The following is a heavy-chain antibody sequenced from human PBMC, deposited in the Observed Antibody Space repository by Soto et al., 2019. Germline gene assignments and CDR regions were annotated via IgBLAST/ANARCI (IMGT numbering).Heavy chain of an antibody. CDR3: AKDVVIRGVTD. J-gene: IGHJ4*02. Sequence: QVQLVQSGAEVQKPGASVKVSCKASGYTFISYAIHWLRQAPGQRLEWMGWINTANGNTKYPQQFQGRVTITRDTSASTTYMHLSGLIAEDTAVYYCAKDVVIRGVTDWGQGTLVIVSS. D-gene: IGHD3-10*01. V-gene: IGHV1-3*04. CDR2: INTANGNT. CDR1: GYTFISYA.